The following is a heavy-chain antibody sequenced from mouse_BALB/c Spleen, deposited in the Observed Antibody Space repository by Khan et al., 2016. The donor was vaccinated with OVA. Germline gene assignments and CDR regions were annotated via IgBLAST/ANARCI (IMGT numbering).Heavy chain of an antibody. CDR1: GYSITSGYG. J-gene: IGHJ2*01. CDR3: ARTARIKY. V-gene: IGHV3-2*02. CDR2: ISYSGST. Sequence: EVQLQESRPGLVKPSQSLSLTCTVAGYSITSGYGWNWIRQFPGNKLEWMGYISYSGSTNYNPSLKSRISITRDTSKNQFFLQLNSVTTEDTATYYCARTARIKYWGQGTTLTVSS. D-gene: IGHD1-2*01.